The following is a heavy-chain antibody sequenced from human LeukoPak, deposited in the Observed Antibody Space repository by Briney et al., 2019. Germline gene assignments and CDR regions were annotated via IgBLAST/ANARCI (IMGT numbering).Heavy chain of an antibody. CDR3: AREFWSGFRYYYFDY. D-gene: IGHD3-3*01. CDR2: VYHSGNT. Sequence: SETLSLTCTVSGYSISTPYYWVWIRQFPGKGLEWIGSVYHSGNTYYNPSLKGRVTMSLDTSKNQFSLKLRSVTAADTAVYYRAREFWSGFRYYYFDYWGQGALVTVSS. J-gene: IGHJ4*02. CDR1: GYSISTPYY. V-gene: IGHV4-38-2*02.